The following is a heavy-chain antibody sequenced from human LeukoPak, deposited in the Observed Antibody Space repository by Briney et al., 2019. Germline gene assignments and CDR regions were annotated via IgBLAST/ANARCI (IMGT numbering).Heavy chain of an antibody. CDR3: AREPAYYDILTGYLTPY. CDR1: GFTFSSYS. Sequence: GGSLRLSCAASGFTFSSYSMNWVRQAPGKGLEWVSSISSSSSYIYYADSVKGRFTISRDNAKNSLYLQMNSLRAEDTAVYYCAREPAYYDILTGYLTPYWGQGTLVTVSS. V-gene: IGHV3-21*01. J-gene: IGHJ4*02. CDR2: ISSSSSYI. D-gene: IGHD3-9*01.